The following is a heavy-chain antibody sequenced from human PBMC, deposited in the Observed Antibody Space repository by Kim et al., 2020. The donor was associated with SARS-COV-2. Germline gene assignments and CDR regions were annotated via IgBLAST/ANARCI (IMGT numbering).Heavy chain of an antibody. Sequence: SEKYYVESVKGRFTISRDNAKNSLCLQMNSLRAEDTAVYYCGRGRSGSYDYWGQGTLVTVSS. CDR2: SEK. V-gene: IGHV3-7*01. CDR3: GRGRSGSYDY. D-gene: IGHD1-26*01. J-gene: IGHJ4*02.